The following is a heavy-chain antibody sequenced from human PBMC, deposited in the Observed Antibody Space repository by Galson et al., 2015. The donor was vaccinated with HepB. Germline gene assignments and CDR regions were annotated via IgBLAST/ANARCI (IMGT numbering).Heavy chain of an antibody. CDR1: GFTFSSYS. CDR3: ARDVLAVGGRIDY. Sequence: SLRLSCAASGFTFSSYSMNWVRQAPGKGLEWVSSISSSSSYIYYADSVKGRFTISRDNAKNSLYLQMNSLRAEDTAVYYCARDVLAVGGRIDYWGQGTLVTVSS. D-gene: IGHD6-19*01. CDR2: ISSSSSYI. V-gene: IGHV3-21*01. J-gene: IGHJ4*02.